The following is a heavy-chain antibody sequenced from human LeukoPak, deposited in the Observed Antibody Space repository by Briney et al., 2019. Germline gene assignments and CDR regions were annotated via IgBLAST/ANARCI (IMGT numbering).Heavy chain of an antibody. D-gene: IGHD3-22*01. V-gene: IGHV4-39*07. CDR2: IYYSGST. CDR3: ARGLSLTMIVVGDAFDI. Sequence: SETLSLTCTVSGGSISSSSYYWGWIRQPPGKGLEWIGSIYYSGSTYYNPSLKSRVTISVDTSKNQFSLKLSSVTAADTAVYYCARGLSLTMIVVGDAFDIWGQGTMVTVSS. J-gene: IGHJ3*02. CDR1: GGSISSSSYY.